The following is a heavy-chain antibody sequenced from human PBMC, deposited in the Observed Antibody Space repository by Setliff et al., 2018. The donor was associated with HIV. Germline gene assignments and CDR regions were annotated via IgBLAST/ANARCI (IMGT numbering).Heavy chain of an antibody. CDR3: ARMESTRPPRGLDY. CDR1: GGSVSRSSYY. J-gene: IGHJ4*02. D-gene: IGHD6-6*01. V-gene: IGHV4-39*01. CDR2: VYYTGST. Sequence: PSETLSLTCTVSGGSVSRSSYYWGWIRQPTGKGLEWIGTVYYTGSTQYNPSFKSRVTISVDTSKNQFSLKLISVTAADTAVYYCARMESTRPPRGLDYWGQGALVTGLL.